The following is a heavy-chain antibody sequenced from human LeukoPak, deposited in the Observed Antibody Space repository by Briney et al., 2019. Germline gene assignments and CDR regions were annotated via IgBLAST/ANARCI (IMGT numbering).Heavy chain of an antibody. V-gene: IGHV3-7*03. Sequence: PGGSLGLSCAASGFTFSHYWMNWVRQAPGKGLEWVANIKEDGSENHYVDSVKGRFTISRDNAKNSLWLEMNSLGAEDTAVYYCARGNSGAFDIWGQGTMVTFSS. D-gene: IGHD2-21*01. CDR3: ARGNSGAFDI. CDR1: GFTFSHYW. CDR2: IKEDGSEN. J-gene: IGHJ3*02.